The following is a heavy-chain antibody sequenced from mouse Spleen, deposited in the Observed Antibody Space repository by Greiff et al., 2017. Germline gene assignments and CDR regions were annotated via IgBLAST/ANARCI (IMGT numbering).Heavy chain of an antibody. Sequence: EVHLVESGGGLVQPGGSMKLSCAASGFTSSDAWMDWVRQSPEKGLEWVAEIRNKANNHATYYAESVKGRFTISRDDSKSSVYLQMNSLRAEDTGIYYCTRDDYDDYFDYWGQGTTLTVSS. V-gene: IGHV6-6*01. D-gene: IGHD2-4*01. CDR1: GFTSSDAW. J-gene: IGHJ2*01. CDR3: TRDDYDDYFDY. CDR2: IRNKANNHAT.